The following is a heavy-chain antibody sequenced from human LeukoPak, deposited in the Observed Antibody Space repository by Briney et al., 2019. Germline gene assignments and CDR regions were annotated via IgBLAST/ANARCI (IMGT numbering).Heavy chain of an antibody. D-gene: IGHD6-13*01. Sequence: PSETLSLTCTASGGSISNYYWNWIRQPPGKGLEWIGYIYYTGSTNYNPSLKSRVTMSVDTSKNQFSLNLRSVTPEDTAVYYCARNLIPEQLVLNFWGQGTLVTVSS. CDR2: IYYTGST. CDR1: GGSISNYY. CDR3: ARNLIPEQLVLNF. V-gene: IGHV4-59*01. J-gene: IGHJ4*02.